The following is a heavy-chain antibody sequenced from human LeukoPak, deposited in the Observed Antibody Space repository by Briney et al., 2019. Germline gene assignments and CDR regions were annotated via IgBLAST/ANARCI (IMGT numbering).Heavy chain of an antibody. CDR1: GFTFSNYW. CDR2: IKQDGSEK. V-gene: IGHV3-7*01. D-gene: IGHD2-8*01. J-gene: IGHJ6*03. CDR3: ARVGCTNGVCYSYYYYYMDV. Sequence: GGSLRLSCEASGFTFSNYWMSWVRQAPGKGLEWVANIKQDGSEKNYVDSVKGRFTISRDNAKNSLYLQMSSLRAEDTAVYYCARVGCTNGVCYSYYYYYMDVWGKGTTVTVSS.